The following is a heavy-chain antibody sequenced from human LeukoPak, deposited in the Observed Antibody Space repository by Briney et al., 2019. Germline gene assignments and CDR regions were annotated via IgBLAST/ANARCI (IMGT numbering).Heavy chain of an antibody. V-gene: IGHV1-46*01. D-gene: IGHD6-13*01. CDR2: INPSGGT. Sequence: ASVKVSCKASGYTFSIYNMHWVRQAPGQGLEWMGIINPSGGTSYAQKLQGRITMTRDTPTSTLYMELSSLRSEDTAVYYCAREGVAGTGLDFWGQGTLDTVSS. J-gene: IGHJ4*02. CDR1: GYTFSIYN. CDR3: AREGVAGTGLDF.